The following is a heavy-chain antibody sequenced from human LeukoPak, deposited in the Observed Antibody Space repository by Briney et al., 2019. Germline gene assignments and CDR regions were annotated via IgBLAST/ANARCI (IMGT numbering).Heavy chain of an antibody. V-gene: IGHV3-23*01. Sequence: GGSLRLSCAASGFTFSSYWMSWVRQAPGKGLEWVSGIGGSGTRTHYADSVKGRFTISRDNSKNTLYLQMNSLRDEDTAVYYCAKDSHWILFDDWGQGTLVTVSS. CDR3: AKDSHWILFDD. J-gene: IGHJ4*02. D-gene: IGHD2-2*03. CDR2: IGGSGTRT. CDR1: GFTFSSYW.